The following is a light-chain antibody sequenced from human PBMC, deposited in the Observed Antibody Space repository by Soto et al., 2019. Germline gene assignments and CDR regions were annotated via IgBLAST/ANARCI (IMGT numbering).Light chain of an antibody. CDR2: EVS. J-gene: IGLJ1*01. CDR1: SNDVGGYNY. Sequence: QSALTQPASVSGSPGQSITISCTGTSNDVGGYNYVSWHQQHPGKAPKLMIYEVSNRPSGVSYRFSGSKSGNTASLTISGLQAEDEGDYCCSSYTSSRTLVFGTGTKVTVL. CDR3: SSYTSSRTLV. V-gene: IGLV2-14*01.